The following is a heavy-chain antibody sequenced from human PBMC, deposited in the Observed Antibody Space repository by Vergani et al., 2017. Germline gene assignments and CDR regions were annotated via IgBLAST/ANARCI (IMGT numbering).Heavy chain of an antibody. V-gene: IGHV4-4*03. J-gene: IGHJ4*02. D-gene: IGHD2-2*02. Sequence: QVQLQESGPGLVKPPGTLSLTCAVSGDSISSNNCWTWVRQPPGKGLEWIGEICHTEDTKYSPSLKSRVTVSVDESRNLFSLRLNSVTAADTAFYYCATNGYRRWGYYFDYWGQGSLVTVSS. CDR1: GDSISSNNC. CDR3: ATNGYRRWGYYFDY. CDR2: ICHTEDT.